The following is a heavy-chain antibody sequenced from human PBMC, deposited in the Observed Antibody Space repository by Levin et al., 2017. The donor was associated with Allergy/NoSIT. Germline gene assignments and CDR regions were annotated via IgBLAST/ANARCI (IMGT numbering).Heavy chain of an antibody. D-gene: IGHD1-26*01. V-gene: IGHV1-18*01. J-gene: IGHJ4*02. CDR1: GYTFTSYG. CDR3: ARGGQWELPGPIDY. Sequence: GESLKISCKASGYTFTSYGISWVRQAPGQGLEWMGWISAYNGNTNYAQKLQGRVTMTTDTSTSTAYMELRSLRSDDTAVYYCARGGQWELPGPIDYWGQGTLVTVSS. CDR2: ISAYNGNT.